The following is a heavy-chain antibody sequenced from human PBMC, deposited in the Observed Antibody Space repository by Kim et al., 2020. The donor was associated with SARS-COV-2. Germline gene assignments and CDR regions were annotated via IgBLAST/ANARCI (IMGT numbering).Heavy chain of an antibody. CDR1: GGSFSGYY. V-gene: IGHV4-34*01. J-gene: IGHJ4*02. CDR3: ARGLVLLWFGEPQI. Sequence: SETLSLTCAVYGGSFSGYYWSWIRQPPGKGLEWIGEINHSGSTNYNPSLKSRVTISVDTSKNQFSLKLSSVTAADTAVYYCARGLVLLWFGEPQIWGQGTLVTVSS. D-gene: IGHD3-10*01. CDR2: INHSGST.